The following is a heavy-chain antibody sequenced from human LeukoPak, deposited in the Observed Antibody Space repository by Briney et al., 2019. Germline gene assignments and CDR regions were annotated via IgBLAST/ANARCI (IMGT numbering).Heavy chain of an antibody. CDR1: AYSFTSCA. J-gene: IGHJ6*02. D-gene: IGHD6-19*01. CDR3: ARDPLSSTWSNYYHAMDV. V-gene: IGHV1-18*01. CDR2: ISAYNGNT. Sequence: ASVKVSCKASAYSFTSCAINWVRQAPGQGLEWLGWISAYNGNTNYAQKFQDRVTLTTDASTSTAYLELRSLTSDDTAVYYCARDPLSSTWSNYYHAMDVWGPGTTVTVSS.